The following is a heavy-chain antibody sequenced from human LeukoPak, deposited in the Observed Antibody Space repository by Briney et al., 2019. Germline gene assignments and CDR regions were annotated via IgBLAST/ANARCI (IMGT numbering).Heavy chain of an antibody. CDR1: GGSISGYH. CDR3: ARKTYSSGGRCYGENWFDP. CDR2: IFYTGNA. Sequence: PSETLSLTCTVTGGSISGYHWNWIRQSPGKGLEWIANIFYTGNADYNPSLKSRVTISVDTSKNEISLILSSVTAADTAVYYCARKTYSSGGRCYGENWFDPWGQGTLVTVSS. V-gene: IGHV4-59*08. D-gene: IGHD2-15*01. J-gene: IGHJ5*02.